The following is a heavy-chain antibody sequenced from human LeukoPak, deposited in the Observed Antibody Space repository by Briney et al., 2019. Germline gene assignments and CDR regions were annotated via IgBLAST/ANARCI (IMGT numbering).Heavy chain of an antibody. D-gene: IGHD5-12*01. J-gene: IGHJ6*02. CDR3: ARARLEYYYGMDV. CDR1: GFTFSSYS. Sequence: PGGSLCLSCAASGFTFSSYSRNWVRQAPGKGLEWVSSISSSSSYKYYADSVKGRFPIHRDNAKTSLYLQMNSLTAEDTAVYYCARARLEYYYGMDVWGQGTTVTVSS. CDR2: ISSSSSYK. V-gene: IGHV3-21*01.